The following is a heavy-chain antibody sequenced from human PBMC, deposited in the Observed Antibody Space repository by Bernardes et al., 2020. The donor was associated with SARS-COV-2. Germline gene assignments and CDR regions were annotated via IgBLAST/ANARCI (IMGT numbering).Heavy chain of an antibody. Sequence: SEPLSLTCTVSGGSISSYYWSWIRQPAGKGLEWIGRIYTSGSTNYNPSLKSRVTMSVDTSKNQFSLKLSSVTAADTAVYYCARDRAAAGPLYYYYYGMDVWGQGTTVTVSS. CDR2: IYTSGST. D-gene: IGHD6-13*01. J-gene: IGHJ6*02. CDR3: ARDRAAAGPLYYYYYGMDV. CDR1: GGSISSYY. V-gene: IGHV4-4*07.